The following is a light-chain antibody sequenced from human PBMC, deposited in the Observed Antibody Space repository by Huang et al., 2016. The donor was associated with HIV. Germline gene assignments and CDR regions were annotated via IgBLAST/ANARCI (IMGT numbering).Light chain of an antibody. Sequence: EIVLTQSPGTLSLSPGESATLSCRASQSFTIKYLAWYQQKPGQSPRLLIYGASSRATGIPDRFSGGGSGTDFTLTISRLEPEDFAVYYCQQYDESPFNFGPGTKVDIK. CDR1: QSFTIKY. CDR2: GAS. V-gene: IGKV3-20*01. J-gene: IGKJ3*01. CDR3: QQYDESPFN.